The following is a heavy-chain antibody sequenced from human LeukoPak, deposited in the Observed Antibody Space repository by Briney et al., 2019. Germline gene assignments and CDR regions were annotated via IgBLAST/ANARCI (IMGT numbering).Heavy chain of an antibody. J-gene: IGHJ4*02. V-gene: IGHV4-31*03. D-gene: IGHD6-13*01. CDR1: GGSISSGGYY. CDR2: IYYSGNT. CDR3: ARDNGAAAGPQRYYFDY. Sequence: PSETLSLTCTVSGGSISSGGYYWSWIRQHPGKGLEWIGYIYYSGNTYYNPSLKSRVTISVDTSKNQFSLKLSSVTAADTAVYYCARDNGAAAGPQRYYFDYWGQGTLVTVSS.